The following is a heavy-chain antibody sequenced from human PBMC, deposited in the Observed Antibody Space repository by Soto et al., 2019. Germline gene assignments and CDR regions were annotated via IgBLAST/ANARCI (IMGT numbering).Heavy chain of an antibody. CDR3: ARLPNKSPQN. J-gene: IGHJ1*01. CDR1: GFTFSSYW. CDR2: ISTDASST. Sequence: EVQLVESGGGLVQPGWSLRLSCGASGFTFSSYWMHWVRQAPGKGLVWVSSISTDASSTSYADPVKGRFTISRDNAKNTLYLQMNSVRAEDTAVYYCARLPNKSPQNWGQGTLVIVSP. V-gene: IGHV3-74*01.